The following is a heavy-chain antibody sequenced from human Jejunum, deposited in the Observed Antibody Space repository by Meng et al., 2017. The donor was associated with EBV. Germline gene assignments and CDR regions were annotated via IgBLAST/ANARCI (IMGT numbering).Heavy chain of an antibody. CDR3: AKLLKY. Sequence: VQLLGSGGGLVPPGGSLGLSCAAFGFTFSSSAMSWVRQAPGKGLEWVSVISGSAGSTYYADSVKGRFTISRDTSNNTLYLQMNSLRAEDTAIYYCAKLLKYWGQGTLVTVSS. J-gene: IGHJ4*02. CDR2: ISGSAGST. V-gene: IGHV3-23*01. CDR1: GFTFSSSA.